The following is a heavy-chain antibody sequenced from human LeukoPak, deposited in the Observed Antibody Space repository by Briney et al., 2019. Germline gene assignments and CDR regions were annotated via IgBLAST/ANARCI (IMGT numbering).Heavy chain of an antibody. Sequence: GGSLRLSCAASGFTFSSYSMNWVRQAPGKGLEWVSSISSSSSNIYYADSVKGRFTISRDNAKNSLYLQMNSLRAEDTAVYYCARDLFVGPVAGPTTFDFWGQGTLVTVSS. D-gene: IGHD6-19*01. CDR3: ARDLFVGPVAGPTTFDF. V-gene: IGHV3-21*01. J-gene: IGHJ4*02. CDR1: GFTFSSYS. CDR2: ISSSSSNI.